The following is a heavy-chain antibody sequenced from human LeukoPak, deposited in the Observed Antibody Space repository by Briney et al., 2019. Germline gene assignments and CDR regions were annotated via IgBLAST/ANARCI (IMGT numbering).Heavy chain of an antibody. CDR2: ISAYNGNT. CDR1: GYTFTSYG. D-gene: IGHD2-15*01. J-gene: IGHJ6*02. Sequence: ASVKVSCKASGYTFTSYGISWVRQAPGQGLEWMGWISAYNGNTNYAQKLQGRVTMTTDTSTNTAYMELRSLGSDDTAVYYCARESVWDPASSMDVWGQGTTVTVSS. V-gene: IGHV1-18*01. CDR3: ARESVWDPASSMDV.